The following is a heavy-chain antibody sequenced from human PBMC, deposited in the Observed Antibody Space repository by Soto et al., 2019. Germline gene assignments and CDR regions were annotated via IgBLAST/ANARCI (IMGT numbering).Heavy chain of an antibody. CDR1: GFTFNTYA. Sequence: GGSLRLSCAASGFTFNTYAMSWVRQAPGKGLEWVASLSGSSGFTEHADSVKGRFTISRDNSKNTLFLQMNRLRVEDTAVYYCQKDGDYDSRRIASWGPGTLVTVSS. CDR3: QKDGDYDSRRIAS. V-gene: IGHV3-23*01. J-gene: IGHJ4*02. D-gene: IGHD3-22*01. CDR2: LSGSSGFT.